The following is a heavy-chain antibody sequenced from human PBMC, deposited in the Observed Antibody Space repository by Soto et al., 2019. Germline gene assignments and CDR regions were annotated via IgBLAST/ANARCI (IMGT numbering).Heavy chain of an antibody. CDR1: AGSVFSFSDQY. Sequence: AGSLSLSCAVSAGSVFSFSDQYMHWVRQARVKGLEWVGRTRNSMNSFSTAYAASVQGRFTISIDKSTNKVYLKMSTLTAEDTAVYYCARVNPSATRADYWGQGTMVTVSS. V-gene: IGHV3-72*01. D-gene: IGHD2-15*01. CDR3: ARVNPSATRADY. CDR2: TRNSMNSFST. J-gene: IGHJ4*02.